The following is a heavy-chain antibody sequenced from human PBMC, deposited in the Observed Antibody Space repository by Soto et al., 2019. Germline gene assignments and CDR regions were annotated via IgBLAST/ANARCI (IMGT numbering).Heavy chain of an antibody. CDR3: ARVQAAGHYYYYYGMDV. Sequence: GSLRLSCAASGFTLSSYAAHWVRQAPGKGLEWVAVISYDGSNKYYADSVKGRFPISRDNSKNTLYLQMNSLRPEDTAVYYCARVQAAGHYYYYYGMDVWGQGTTVTVS. CDR2: ISYDGSNK. V-gene: IGHV3-30-3*01. CDR1: GFTLSSYA. J-gene: IGHJ6*02. D-gene: IGHD6-13*01.